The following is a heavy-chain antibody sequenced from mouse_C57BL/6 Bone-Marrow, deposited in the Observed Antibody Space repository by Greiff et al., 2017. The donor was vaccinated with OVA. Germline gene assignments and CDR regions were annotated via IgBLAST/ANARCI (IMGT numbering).Heavy chain of an antibody. Sequence: QVQLKQPGAELVKPGASVKLSCKASGYTFTSYWMQWVKQRPGQGLEWIGEIDPSDSYTNYNQKFKGKATLTVDTSSSTAYMQLSSLTSEDSAVYYCARAVFAYWGQGTLVTVSA. J-gene: IGHJ3*01. CDR3: ARAVFAY. CDR1: GYTFTSYW. V-gene: IGHV1-50*01. CDR2: IDPSDSYT.